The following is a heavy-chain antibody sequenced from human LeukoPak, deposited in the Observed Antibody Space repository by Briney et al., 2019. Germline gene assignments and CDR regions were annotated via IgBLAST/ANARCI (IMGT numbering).Heavy chain of an antibody. CDR3: ARDRNWNYGPAEFDY. J-gene: IGHJ4*02. CDR2: IWYDGSNK. Sequence: PGGSLRLSCAASGFTFSSYGMHWVRQAPGKGLEWVAAIWYDGSNKYYADSVKGRFTISRDNSKNTLYLQMNSLRAEDTAVYYCARDRNWNYGPAEFDYWGQGTLVTVSS. CDR1: GFTFSSYG. D-gene: IGHD1-7*01. V-gene: IGHV3-33*01.